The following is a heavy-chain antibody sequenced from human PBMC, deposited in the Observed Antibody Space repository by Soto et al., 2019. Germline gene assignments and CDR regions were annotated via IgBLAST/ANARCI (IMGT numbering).Heavy chain of an antibody. D-gene: IGHD3-10*01. CDR3: AKDRGSGSYAANYYYYGMDV. V-gene: IGHV3-9*01. CDR2: INWNSGSI. CDR1: GFTFDDYA. Sequence: GGSLRLSCAASGFTFDDYAMHWVRQAPGKGLEWVSGINWNSGSIGYADSVRGRFTISRDNAKTSLYLQMNSLRAEDTALYYCAKDRGSGSYAANYYYYGMDVWGQGTTVTVSS. J-gene: IGHJ6*02.